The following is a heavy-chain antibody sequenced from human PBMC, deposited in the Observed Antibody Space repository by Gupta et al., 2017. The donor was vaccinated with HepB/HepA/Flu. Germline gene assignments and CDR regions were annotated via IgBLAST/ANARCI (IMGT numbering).Heavy chain of an antibody. V-gene: IGHV4-39*01. CDR1: GGSISSRRYY. CDR3: ARRYSSGWYYFDY. Sequence: QLQLQESGPGLVKPSETLSLTCTVSGGSISSRRYYWGWIRQPPGKGLEWIGSIYYSGSTYYNPSLKSRVTISVDTSKNQFSLKLSSVTAADTAVYYCARRYSSGWYYFDYWGQGTLVTVSS. J-gene: IGHJ4*02. D-gene: IGHD6-19*01. CDR2: IYYSGST.